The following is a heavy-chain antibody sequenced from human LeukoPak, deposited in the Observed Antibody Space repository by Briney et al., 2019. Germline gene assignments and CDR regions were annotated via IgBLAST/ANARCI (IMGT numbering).Heavy chain of an antibody. Sequence: ASVKVSRKASGYTFTNYYVHWVRQAPGQGLEWVGIITPNDGATDYPQKFRGRVTLTSDMSTSTVYMELSSLRSDDTAIYYCAREAPATPYFEYWGQGTLVTVSS. V-gene: IGHV1-46*01. D-gene: IGHD6-25*01. CDR1: GYTFTNYY. CDR3: AREAPATPYFEY. CDR2: ITPNDGAT. J-gene: IGHJ4*02.